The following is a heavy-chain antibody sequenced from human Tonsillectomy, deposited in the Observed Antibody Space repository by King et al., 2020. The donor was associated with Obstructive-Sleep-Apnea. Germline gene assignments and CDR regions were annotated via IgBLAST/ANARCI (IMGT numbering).Heavy chain of an antibody. J-gene: IGHJ3*02. D-gene: IGHD5-12*01. V-gene: IGHV3-30-3*01. CDR1: GFTFISYA. CDR2: ISYDGSNK. Sequence: LQLVQSGGGVVQPGRSLRLSCAASGFTFISYAMHWVRQAPGKGLEWVAVISYDGSNKYYADSVKGRFTISRDNSKNTLYLQMNSLRAEDTAVYYCARARGAFDIWGQGTMVTVSS. CDR3: ARARGAFDI.